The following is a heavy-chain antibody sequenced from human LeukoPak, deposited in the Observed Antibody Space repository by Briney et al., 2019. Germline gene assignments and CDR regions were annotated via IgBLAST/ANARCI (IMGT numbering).Heavy chain of an antibody. Sequence: ASVKVSRKVSGYTLTELSVHWVRQAPGKGLEWMGGFDPEDGETIYAQKFQGRVTMTEDTSTDTAYMELSSLRSEDTAVYYCATIFTYYDILTGQNWFDPWGQGTLVTVSS. J-gene: IGHJ5*02. CDR1: GYTLTELS. CDR3: ATIFTYYDILTGQNWFDP. D-gene: IGHD3-9*01. CDR2: FDPEDGET. V-gene: IGHV1-24*01.